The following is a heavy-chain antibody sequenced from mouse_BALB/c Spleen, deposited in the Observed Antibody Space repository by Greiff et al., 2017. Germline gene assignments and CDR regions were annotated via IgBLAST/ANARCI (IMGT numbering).Heavy chain of an antibody. CDR2: INSNGGST. Sequence: EVKVEESGGGLVKLGGSLKLSCAASGFTFSSYYMSWVRQTPEKRLELVAAINSNGGSTYYPDTVKGRFTISRDNAKNTLYLQMSSLKSEDTALYYCARHEDYDVTWFAYWGQGTLVTVSA. V-gene: IGHV5-6-2*01. CDR1: GFTFSSYY. J-gene: IGHJ3*01. CDR3: ARHEDYDVTWFAY. D-gene: IGHD2-4*01.